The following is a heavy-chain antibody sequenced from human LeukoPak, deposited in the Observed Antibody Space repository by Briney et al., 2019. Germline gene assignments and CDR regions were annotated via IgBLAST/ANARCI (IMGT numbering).Heavy chain of an antibody. CDR1: GYTFTSYG. Sequence: ASVKVSCKASGYTFTSYGISWVRQAPGQGLEWMGIINPSGGSTSYAQKFQGRVTMTRDTSTSTVYMELSSLRSEDTAVYYCAREIAVAERVPDYWGQGTLVTVSS. CDR3: AREIAVAERVPDY. D-gene: IGHD6-19*01. V-gene: IGHV1-46*01. J-gene: IGHJ4*02. CDR2: INPSGGST.